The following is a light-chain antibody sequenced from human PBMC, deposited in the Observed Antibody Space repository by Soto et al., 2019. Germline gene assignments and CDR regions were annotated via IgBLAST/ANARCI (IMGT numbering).Light chain of an antibody. CDR3: QQRSNWPQLT. Sequence: EIVLTQSPATLSMSPGERGTLSCRASQSVSSYLAWYQQKPGQAPRLLIYDASNRATGIPARFSGSGSGTDFTLTISSLEPEDFAVYYCQQRSNWPQLTFGGGTKVEIK. J-gene: IGKJ4*01. V-gene: IGKV3-11*01. CDR2: DAS. CDR1: QSVSSY.